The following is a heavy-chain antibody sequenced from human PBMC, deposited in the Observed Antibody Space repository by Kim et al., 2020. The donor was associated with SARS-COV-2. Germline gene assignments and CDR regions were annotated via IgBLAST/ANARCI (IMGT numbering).Heavy chain of an antibody. V-gene: IGHV3-30*04. CDR2: ISYDGSNK. D-gene: IGHD2-21*02. J-gene: IGHJ4*02. CDR1: GFTFSSYA. Sequence: GGSLRLSCAASGFTFSSYAMHWVRQAPGKGLEWVAVISYDGSNKYYADSVKGRFTISRDNSKNTLYLQMNSLRAEDTAVYYCARDHVGGNSGPSWGQGTLVTVSS. CDR3: ARDHVGGNSGPS.